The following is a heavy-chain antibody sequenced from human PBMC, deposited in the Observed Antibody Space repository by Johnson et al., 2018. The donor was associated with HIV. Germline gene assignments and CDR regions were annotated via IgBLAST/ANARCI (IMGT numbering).Heavy chain of an antibody. CDR2: IYSGGST. V-gene: IGHV3-66*01. Sequence: EVQVVESGGGLVQPGGSLRLSCAASGFTVSSNYMSWVRQAPGKGLEWVSVIYSGGSTYYADSVKGRFTITKDNSKNTLYLQRNSLRAEDTAVYYCAREGSQVAFDIWGQGTMVTVSS. CDR1: GFTVSSNY. CDR3: AREGSQVAFDI. J-gene: IGHJ3*02.